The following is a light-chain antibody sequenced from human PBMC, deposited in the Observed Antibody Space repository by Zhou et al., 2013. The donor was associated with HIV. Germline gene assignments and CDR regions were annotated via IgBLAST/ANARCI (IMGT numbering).Light chain of an antibody. V-gene: IGKV3-20*01. Sequence: EIVLTQSPGTLSLSPGERATLSCRASQSVYSNYLAWYQQKPGQAPRLLIYDASNRATGIPARFSGSGSGTDFTLTISSLEPEDFAVYYCQQYDSSIPTFGQGTKVEIK. J-gene: IGKJ1*01. CDR3: QQYDSSIPT. CDR2: DAS. CDR1: QSVYSNY.